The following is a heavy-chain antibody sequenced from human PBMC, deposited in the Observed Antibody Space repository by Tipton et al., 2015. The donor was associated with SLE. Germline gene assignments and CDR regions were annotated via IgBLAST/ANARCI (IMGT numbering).Heavy chain of an antibody. Sequence: TLSLTCTVSGGSISSYYWSWIRQPPGKGLEWIGYIYYSGSTNYNPSLKSRVTISVDTSKNQFSLKLSSVTAADTAVYYCARGGGSFPGYYFDYWGQGTLVTASS. D-gene: IGHD1-26*01. CDR3: ARGGGSFPGYYFDY. V-gene: IGHV4-59*08. CDR1: GGSISSYY. J-gene: IGHJ4*02. CDR2: IYYSGST.